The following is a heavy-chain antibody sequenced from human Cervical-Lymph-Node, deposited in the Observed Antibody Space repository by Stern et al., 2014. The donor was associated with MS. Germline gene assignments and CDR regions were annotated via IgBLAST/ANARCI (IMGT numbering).Heavy chain of an antibody. Sequence: QVQLVQSGAEVKKPGASVKVSCKASGYSFTAYYMHWVRQAPGQGLEWMGWIDPNSGGTKSAQNFQGRVTMTRDTSISTFYMELSGLTSDDTAVFYCARERHSMDVWPRDHGHRLL. CDR2: IDPNSGGT. CDR3: ARERHSMDV. CDR1: GYSFTAYY. V-gene: IGHV1-2*02. J-gene: IGHJ6*02.